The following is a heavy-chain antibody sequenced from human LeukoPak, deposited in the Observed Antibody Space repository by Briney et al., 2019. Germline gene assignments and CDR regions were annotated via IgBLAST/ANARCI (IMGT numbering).Heavy chain of an antibody. Sequence: SSETLSLTCTVSGRSVSSSIYYWGWIRQLPGKGLEWIGSIYYSGSTSYNPSLKSRVTISVDTSKNQFSLKLTSVTAADTAGYYCASRNDILTGYVFDFWGQGTLVTVSS. CDR3: ASRNDILTGYVFDF. V-gene: IGHV4-39*01. CDR2: IYYSGST. D-gene: IGHD3-9*01. CDR1: GRSVSSSIYY. J-gene: IGHJ4*02.